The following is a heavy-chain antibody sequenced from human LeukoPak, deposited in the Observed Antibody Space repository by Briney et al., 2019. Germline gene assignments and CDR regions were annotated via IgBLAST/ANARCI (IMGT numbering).Heavy chain of an antibody. J-gene: IGHJ4*02. CDR3: ARGYCSSTSCYGRLYYFDY. Sequence: GGSLRLSCAASGFTFSNYWMSWVRQAPGKGLEWVANIKQDGSEKYYVDSVKGRFTISRDNAKNSLYLQMNSLRAEDTAVYYCARGYCSSTSCYGRLYYFDYWGQGTLVTVSS. D-gene: IGHD2-2*01. V-gene: IGHV3-7*01. CDR1: GFTFSNYW. CDR2: IKQDGSEK.